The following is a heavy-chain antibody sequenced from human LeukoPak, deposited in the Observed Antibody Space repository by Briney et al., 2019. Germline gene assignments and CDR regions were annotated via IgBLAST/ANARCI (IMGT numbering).Heavy chain of an antibody. J-gene: IGHJ3*02. V-gene: IGHV3-21*01. CDR1: GFTFSSYS. CDR2: ISGSSSYI. Sequence: GGSLRLSCAASGFTFSSYSMNWVRQAPGKGLEWVSSISGSSSYIYYADSVKGRFTISRDNAKNSLYLQMNSLRAEDTAVYYCASGEVVATIWSDAFDIWGQGTMVTVSS. D-gene: IGHD5-12*01. CDR3: ASGEVVATIWSDAFDI.